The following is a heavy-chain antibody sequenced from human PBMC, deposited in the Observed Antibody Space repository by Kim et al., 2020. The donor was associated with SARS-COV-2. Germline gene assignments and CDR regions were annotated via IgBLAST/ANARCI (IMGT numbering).Heavy chain of an antibody. Sequence: SETLSLTCTVSCGSISSYYWSWIRQPPRKGLEWIGDRSYSGSTNYNPSFKSGVTISVDTSKKQFSLKLSSVTAADTAVYDCAQPVWWFYNRQLLYFSW. CDR1: CGSISSYY. CDR2: RSYSGST. V-gene: IGHV4-59*08. J-gene: IGHJ5*01. CDR3: AQPVWWFYNRQLLYFS. D-gene: IGHD3-9*01.